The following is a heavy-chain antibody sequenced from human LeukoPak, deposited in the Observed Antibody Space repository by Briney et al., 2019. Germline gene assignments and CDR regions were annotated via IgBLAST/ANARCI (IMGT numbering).Heavy chain of an antibody. D-gene: IGHD6-19*01. V-gene: IGHV1-8*01. J-gene: IGHJ6*02. CDR3: ARDLIAVAGTGYYYGMDV. CDR2: MNPNSGNT. CDR1: GYTFTSYD. Sequence: ASVKVSCKASGYTFTSYDINWVRQATGQGLEWMGWMNPNSGNTGYAQKFQGRVTITADESTSTAYMELSSLRSEDTAVYYCARDLIAVAGTGYYYGMDVWGQGTTVTVSS.